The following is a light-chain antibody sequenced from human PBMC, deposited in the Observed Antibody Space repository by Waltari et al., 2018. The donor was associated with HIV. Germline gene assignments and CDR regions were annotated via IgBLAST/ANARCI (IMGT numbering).Light chain of an antibody. Sequence: EIGLTQSPGTLALSPGERATLSCRASQSVSSTSLAWCQQTPGQAPRLLIYGASSRATDIPDRFCGSGSATDFTLTITRLDPEDFAVYHCQQYGRSPITFGQGTRLEIK. CDR1: QSVSSTS. CDR3: QQYGRSPIT. J-gene: IGKJ5*01. CDR2: GAS. V-gene: IGKV3-20*01.